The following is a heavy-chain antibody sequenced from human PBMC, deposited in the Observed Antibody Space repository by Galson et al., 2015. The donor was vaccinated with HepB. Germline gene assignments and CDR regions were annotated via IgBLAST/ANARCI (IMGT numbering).Heavy chain of an antibody. CDR2: IRVSNGNT. Sequence: SVKVSRKAVGYTFETYGISWVRQVPGQGLEWMGWIRVSNGNTTYAQKFQDRVTMTADRGTRTAYMEVTSLRSEDTAVYYCARDDLIVGANPDYWGQGTLVIVSS. D-gene: IGHD1-26*01. V-gene: IGHV1-18*01. J-gene: IGHJ4*02. CDR1: GYTFETYG. CDR3: ARDDLIVGANPDY.